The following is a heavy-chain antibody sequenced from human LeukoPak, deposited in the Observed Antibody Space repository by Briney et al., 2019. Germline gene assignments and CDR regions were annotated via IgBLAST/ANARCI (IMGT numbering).Heavy chain of an antibody. V-gene: IGHV4-59*01. CDR2: IYYSGST. Sequence: SETLSLTCTVSGGSISSYYWSWIRQPPGKGLEWIGYIYYSGSTNYNPSLKSRVTISVDTSKNQFSLKLSSVTAADTAVYYCARGAYCSTINCYGFDYWGQGTQVTASS. CDR1: GGSISSYY. D-gene: IGHD2-2*01. CDR3: ARGAYCSTINCYGFDY. J-gene: IGHJ4*02.